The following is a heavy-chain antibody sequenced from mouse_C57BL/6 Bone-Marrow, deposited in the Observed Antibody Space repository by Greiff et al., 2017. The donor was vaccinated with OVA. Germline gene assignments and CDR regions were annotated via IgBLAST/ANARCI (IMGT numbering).Heavy chain of an antibody. V-gene: IGHV1-56*01. D-gene: IGHD1-1*01. J-gene: IGHJ2*01. CDR3: ARTFYYGSSYFDY. CDR1: GYTFTSHW. CDR2: IGPGSGST. Sequence: QVQLQQSGPELVRPGASVKISCKAPGYTFTSHWMQWVRQRPGQGLEWIGKIGPGSGSTYYNEKFKGKATLTADKSSSTAYMQLSSLTSEDSAVYFCARTFYYGSSYFDYWGQGTTLTVSS.